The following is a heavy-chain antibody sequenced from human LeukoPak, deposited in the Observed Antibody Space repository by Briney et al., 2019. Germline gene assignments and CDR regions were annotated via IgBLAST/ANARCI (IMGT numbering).Heavy chain of an antibody. J-gene: IGHJ4*02. Sequence: ASVKVSCTASGSTFTSYDINRVRQAPGQGLEWMGWMNPNSGNTGYAQKFQGRVTMTRDMYTSTVYMELSSLRSEDTAVYYCARDRSGSYYSRIVDYWGQGTLVTVSS. D-gene: IGHD1-26*01. CDR2: MNPNSGNT. CDR3: ARDRSGSYYSRIVDY. V-gene: IGHV1-8*02. CDR1: GSTFTSYD.